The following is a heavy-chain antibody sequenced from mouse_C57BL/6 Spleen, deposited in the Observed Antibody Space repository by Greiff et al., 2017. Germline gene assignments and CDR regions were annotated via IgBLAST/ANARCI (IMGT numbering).Heavy chain of an antibody. J-gene: IGHJ2*01. CDR3: TGGYYNYFDY. CDR1: GFTFSNYW. CDR2: IRLKSDNYAT. Sequence: EVKLVESGGGLVQPGGSMKLSCVASGFTFSNYWMNWVRQSPEKGLEWVAQIRLKSDNYATHYAESVKGRFTISRDDSKSSVYLQMNNLRAEDPGIYYCTGGYYNYFDYWGQGTTLTVSS. D-gene: IGHD1-1*01. V-gene: IGHV6-3*01.